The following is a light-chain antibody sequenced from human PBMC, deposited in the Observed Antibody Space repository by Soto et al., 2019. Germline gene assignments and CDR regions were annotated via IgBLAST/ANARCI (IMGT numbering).Light chain of an antibody. Sequence: QSALTQPASVSGSPXQSITXXCTGTSSDVGSYKFVSWYQQHPGKAPKLMIYEGSKRPSGVSNRFSGSKSGNTASLTISGLQAEDEADYYCCSYAGSSTLVFGGGTKLTVL. CDR1: SSDVGSYKF. CDR3: CSYAGSSTLV. V-gene: IGLV2-23*01. J-gene: IGLJ2*01. CDR2: EGS.